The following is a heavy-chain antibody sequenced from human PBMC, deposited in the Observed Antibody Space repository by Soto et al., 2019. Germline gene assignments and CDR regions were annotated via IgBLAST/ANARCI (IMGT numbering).Heavy chain of an antibody. CDR2: IYYSGST. CDR1: GGSXXXXXXX. V-gene: IGHV4-30-4*01. Sequence: QVQLQESGPGLVKPSQTLSLTCTVSGGSXXXXXXXXXXXXXXXXXXXXWIGYIYYSGSTYYNPSLKSRVTIXXDTSXXXXSLXLXSXXXXXXXXXXCARGSYYYXXSGYYHYWGQGTLVTVSS. D-gene: IGHD3-22*01. CDR3: ARGSYYYXXSGYYHY. J-gene: IGHJ4*02.